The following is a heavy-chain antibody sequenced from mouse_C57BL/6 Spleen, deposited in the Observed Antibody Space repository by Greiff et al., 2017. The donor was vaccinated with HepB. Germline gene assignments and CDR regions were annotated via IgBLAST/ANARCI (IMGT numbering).Heavy chain of an antibody. CDR2: IDPSDSYT. Sequence: QVQLQQPGAELVMPGASVKLSCKASGYTFTSYWMHWVKQRPGQGLEWIGEIDPSDSYTNYNQKFKGKSTLTVDKPSSTAYMQLSSLTSEDSAVYYCARYVGYYEWFAYWGQGTLVTVSA. CDR1: GYTFTSYW. CDR3: ARYVGYYEWFAY. J-gene: IGHJ3*01. V-gene: IGHV1-69*01. D-gene: IGHD2-3*01.